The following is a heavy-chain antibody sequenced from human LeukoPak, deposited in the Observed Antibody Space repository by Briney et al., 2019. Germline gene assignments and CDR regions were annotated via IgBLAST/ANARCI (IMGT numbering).Heavy chain of an antibody. J-gene: IGHJ4*02. CDR2: IIPIFGTT. CDR1: GGTFSSYA. CDR3: ARMGDYYDSSGYFDY. V-gene: IGHV1-69*13. D-gene: IGHD3-22*01. Sequence: SVKVSCKASGGTFSSYAISWVRQAPGQGLEWMGGIIPIFGTTNYAQKFQGRVTITADESTSTAYMELSSLRSEDTAVYYCARMGDYYDSSGYFDYWGQGTLVTVSS.